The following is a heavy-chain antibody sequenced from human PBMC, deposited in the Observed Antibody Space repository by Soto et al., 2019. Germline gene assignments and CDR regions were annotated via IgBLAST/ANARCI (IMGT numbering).Heavy chain of an antibody. CDR1: GFSLSTSEVG. D-gene: IGHD3-9*01. J-gene: IGHJ4*02. CDR3: AHSFDSYHFDS. CDR2: IYWDDDK. Sequence: QITLKESGPTLVKPTQTLTLTCTFSGFSLSTSEVGVGWIRQPPGKALEWLALIYWDDDKRYSPSLKSRVTTDRDTSKGPVVVTIPNINPVDTDDYYFAHSFDSYHFDSSGQGAMVPVSS. V-gene: IGHV2-5*02.